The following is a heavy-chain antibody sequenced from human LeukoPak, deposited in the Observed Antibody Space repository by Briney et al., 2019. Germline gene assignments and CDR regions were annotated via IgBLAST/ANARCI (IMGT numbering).Heavy chain of an antibody. V-gene: IGHV3-23*01. CDR1: GFTFSNYA. J-gene: IGHJ4*02. CDR2: ITGSGGNT. CDR3: AKWGDYDVLTGYYVSDY. D-gene: IGHD3-9*01. Sequence: GGSLRLSCVASGFTFSNYAMSWVRQAPGKGLEWVLAITGSGGNTYYADSVKGRFTISRDNSKNTVFLQMNSLRAEDTAVYYCAKWGDYDVLTGYYVSDYWGQGTLVTVSS.